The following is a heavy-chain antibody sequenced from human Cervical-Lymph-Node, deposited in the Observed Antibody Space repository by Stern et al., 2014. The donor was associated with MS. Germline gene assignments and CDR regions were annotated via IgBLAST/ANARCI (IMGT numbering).Heavy chain of an antibody. D-gene: IGHD6-13*01. CDR3: ALSSETSDRWYSLGYDL. J-gene: IGHJ5*02. Sequence: VQLLQSGAEVTKPGSSVKVSCKASVGTFSKFPSSWVRQAPGQGLEWIGGIFPVFGTPTYAQEFRGRVTITADVSTSTVYMELSSLRSDDTAVYYCALSSETSDRWYSLGYDLWGQGTLVTVSS. V-gene: IGHV1-69*01. CDR1: VGTFSKFP. CDR2: IFPVFGTP.